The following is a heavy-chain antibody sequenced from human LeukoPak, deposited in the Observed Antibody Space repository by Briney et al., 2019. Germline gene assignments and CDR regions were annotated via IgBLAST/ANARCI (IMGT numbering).Heavy chain of an antibody. D-gene: IGHD6-13*01. CDR3: ARDSSWRF. J-gene: IGHJ3*01. V-gene: IGHV4-34*01. Sequence: SETLSLTCAVYGGSFSGYYWSWIRQPPGKGLEWIGEINHSGSTNYNPSLKSRVTISVDTSKNQFSLKLSSVTAADTAVYYCARDSSWRFWGQGTMVTVSS. CDR2: INHSGST. CDR1: GGSFSGYY.